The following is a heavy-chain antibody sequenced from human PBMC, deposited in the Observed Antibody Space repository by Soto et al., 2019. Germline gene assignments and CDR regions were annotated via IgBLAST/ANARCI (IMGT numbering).Heavy chain of an antibody. D-gene: IGHD1-26*01. Sequence: SETLSLTCAVYGGSFSGHYWTWIRQAPGKGLEWIGEINDSGSTNYNPSLKSRVTISLVTSKKQFSLKLSSVTAADTAVYYCATRPWDFDIWGQGTMVTVSS. CDR1: GGSFSGHY. CDR2: INDSGST. V-gene: IGHV4-34*01. CDR3: ATRPWDFDI. J-gene: IGHJ3*02.